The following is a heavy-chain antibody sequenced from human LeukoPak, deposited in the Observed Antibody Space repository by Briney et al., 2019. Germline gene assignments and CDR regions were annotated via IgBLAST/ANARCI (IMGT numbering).Heavy chain of an antibody. Sequence: PSETLSLTCAVYGGSFSGYYWSWIRQPPGKGLEWIGEINHSGSTNYNPSLKSRVTISVDTSKNQFSLKLSSVTAADTAVYYCARLRVTMVRGGPYYMDVWGKGTTVTISS. J-gene: IGHJ6*03. CDR1: GGSFSGYY. D-gene: IGHD3-10*01. CDR2: INHSGST. V-gene: IGHV4-34*01. CDR3: ARLRVTMVRGGPYYMDV.